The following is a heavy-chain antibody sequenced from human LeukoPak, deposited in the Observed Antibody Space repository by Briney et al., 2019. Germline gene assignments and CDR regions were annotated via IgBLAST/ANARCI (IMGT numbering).Heavy chain of an antibody. CDR3: ARRLTQYDCFDP. D-gene: IGHD2-2*01. CDR1: GDSVSSNSVT. V-gene: IGHV6-1*01. J-gene: IGHJ5*02. Sequence: SQTVSLTCAICGDSVSSNSVTWNWITQSPSRGLDWLGRTYYRSTWYNDYAVSVRGRITVNPDTSKNQFSLHLNSVTPEDTAVYYCARRLTQYDCFDPWGQGILVTVSS. CDR2: TYYRSTWYN.